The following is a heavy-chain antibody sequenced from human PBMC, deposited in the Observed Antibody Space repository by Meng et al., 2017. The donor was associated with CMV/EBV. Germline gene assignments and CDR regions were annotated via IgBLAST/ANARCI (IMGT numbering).Heavy chain of an antibody. CDR1: GLAFSDYY. Sequence: ASVKVSCKASGLAFSDYYMHWVRQAPGQGLEWMGIINPSGGSTRYAQKFQGRVTMTRDTSTSTAYMELSSLRSEDTAVYYCASLYCGGDCPIEFEGQFDYWGQGTLVTVSS. D-gene: IGHD2-21*01. CDR3: ASLYCGGDCPIEFEGQFDY. V-gene: IGHV1-46*01. J-gene: IGHJ4*02. CDR2: INPSGGST.